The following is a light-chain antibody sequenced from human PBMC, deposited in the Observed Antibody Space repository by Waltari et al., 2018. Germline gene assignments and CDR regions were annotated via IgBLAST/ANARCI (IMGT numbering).Light chain of an antibody. CDR2: EVV. CDR3: SSYASSK. Sequence: QSALTQPASVSGSPGQTITLSCTRTSRDIGGHNYVSWYQQHPGKAPNLMIYEVVKRPSGVSNRFSGSKSGNTASLTISGLQAEDDAIYYCSSYASSKFGGGTKLTVL. CDR1: SRDIGGHNY. J-gene: IGLJ2*01. V-gene: IGLV2-14*01.